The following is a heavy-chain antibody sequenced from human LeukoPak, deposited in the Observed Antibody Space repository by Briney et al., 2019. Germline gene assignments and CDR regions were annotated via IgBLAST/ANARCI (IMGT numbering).Heavy chain of an antibody. V-gene: IGHV1-2*02. CDR2: INLNSGGT. J-gene: IGHJ6*02. Sequence: ASVKVSCKASGYTFTGYYMHWVRQAPGQGLEWMGGINLNSGGTNYAQKFQGRVTMTRDTSISTAYMELSRLRSDDTAVYYCARDQGAVAGTIAYYGMDVWGQGTTVTVSS. D-gene: IGHD6-19*01. CDR1: GYTFTGYY. CDR3: ARDQGAVAGTIAYYGMDV.